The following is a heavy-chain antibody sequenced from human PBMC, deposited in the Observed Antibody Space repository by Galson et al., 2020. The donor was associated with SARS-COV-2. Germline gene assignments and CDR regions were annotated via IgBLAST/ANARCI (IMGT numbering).Heavy chain of an antibody. CDR1: GGSINIYY. Sequence: ASETLSLTCTVSGGSINIYYWSWIRQPPGKGLEWIGDLYYGGKTNYNPSLKRRVTISVDTSKSQFSLTLSSVTAADTAMYYCARLPVVRGVDYWGQGIPVTVSS. J-gene: IGHJ4*02. CDR2: LYYGGKT. V-gene: IGHV4-59*01. CDR3: ARLPVVRGVDY. D-gene: IGHD3-10*01.